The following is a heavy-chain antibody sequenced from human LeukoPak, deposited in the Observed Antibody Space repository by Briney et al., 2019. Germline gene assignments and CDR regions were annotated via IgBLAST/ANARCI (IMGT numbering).Heavy chain of an antibody. D-gene: IGHD2-2*01. CDR3: ARGGIVVVPLAIMAMDY. V-gene: IGHV1-18*01. CDR1: GYTFTSYG. Sequence: ASVKVSCKASGYTFTSYGISWVRQAPGQGLEWMGWISAYNGNTNYAQKLQGRVTMTTDTSTSTAYMELRSLRSDDTAVYYCARGGIVVVPLAIMAMDYWGQGTLVTVSS. CDR2: ISAYNGNT. J-gene: IGHJ4*02.